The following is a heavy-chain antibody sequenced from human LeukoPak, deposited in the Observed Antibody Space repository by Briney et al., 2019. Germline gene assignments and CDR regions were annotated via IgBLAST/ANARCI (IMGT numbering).Heavy chain of an antibody. J-gene: IGHJ4*02. CDR1: GYSVSDFA. V-gene: IGHV1-3*01. CDR2: INAGNGKT. D-gene: IGHD6-13*01. Sequence: ASVKVSCKASGYSVSDFAMHWVRQAPGQSLEWMGWINAGNGKTKYSQKFQGRAIITRDTSATTAYMDLSSLTSEDTAVYYCVRSIWYNRQYYFDSWGQGTLVTVSS. CDR3: VRSIWYNRQYYFDS.